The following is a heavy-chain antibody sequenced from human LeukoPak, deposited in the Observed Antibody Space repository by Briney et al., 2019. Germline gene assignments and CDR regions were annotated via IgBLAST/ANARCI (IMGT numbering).Heavy chain of an antibody. CDR3: ARDLITVTKGFDI. J-gene: IGHJ3*02. D-gene: IGHD4-17*01. CDR1: GDSFSSHY. Sequence: SETLSLTCTVSGDSFSSHYWTWIRQPPGKGLEWIGYISYRGSTNYNPSLKGRVTISIDKSKNQFSLKLSSVTAADTAVYYCARDLITVTKGFDIWGQGTMVSVSS. V-gene: IGHV4-59*11. CDR2: ISYRGST.